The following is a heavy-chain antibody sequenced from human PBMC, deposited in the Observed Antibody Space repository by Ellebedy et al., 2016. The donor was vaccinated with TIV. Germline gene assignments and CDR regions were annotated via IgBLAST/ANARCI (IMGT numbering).Heavy chain of an antibody. V-gene: IGHV1-18*04. CDR1: GYTFSNYD. Sequence: ASVKVSCKASGYTFSNYDITWVRQAPGQGLEWMGWISGDNGNTNYAQKIQGRVTMTTDTPTNTAYMELRNLRSDDTAVYYCARERGSGWYSASFDYWGQGTLVTVSS. CDR3: ARERGSGWYSASFDY. CDR2: ISGDNGNT. J-gene: IGHJ4*02. D-gene: IGHD6-19*01.